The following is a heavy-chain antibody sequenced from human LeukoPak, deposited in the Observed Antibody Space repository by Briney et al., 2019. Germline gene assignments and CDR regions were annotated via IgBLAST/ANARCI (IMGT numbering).Heavy chain of an antibody. CDR1: GGSISSSNW. Sequence: PSGTLSLTCAVSGGSISSSNWWSWVRRPPGKGLEWIGEIYHSGSTNYNPSLKSRVTISVDKSKNQFSLKLSSVTAADTAVYYCARWETQGGNSGAYWYFDLWGRGTLVTVSS. CDR2: IYHSGST. CDR3: ARWETQGGNSGAYWYFDL. J-gene: IGHJ2*01. D-gene: IGHD4-23*01. V-gene: IGHV4-4*02.